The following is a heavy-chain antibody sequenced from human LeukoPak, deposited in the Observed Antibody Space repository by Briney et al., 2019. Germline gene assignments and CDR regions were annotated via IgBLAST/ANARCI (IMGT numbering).Heavy chain of an antibody. CDR2: ISSSSSYI. CDR3: ARVSSKTMVRGLLTKKNYNYHYMDV. J-gene: IGHJ6*03. CDR1: GFTFSSYS. V-gene: IGHV3-21*01. D-gene: IGHD3-10*01. Sequence: KPGGSLRLSCAASGFTFSSYSMNWVRQAPGKGLEWVSFISSSSSYIYYADSVRGRYTISRDNAKNSLYLQMNSLRAEDTAVYYCARVSSKTMVRGLLTKKNYNYHYMDVWGKGTTVTISS.